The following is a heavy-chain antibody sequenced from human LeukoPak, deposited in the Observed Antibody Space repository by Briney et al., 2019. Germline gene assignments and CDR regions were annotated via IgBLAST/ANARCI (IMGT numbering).Heavy chain of an antibody. D-gene: IGHD3-3*01. Sequence: GESLKISCKGSGYSFTSYWIGWVRQMPGKGLEWMGIIYPGDSDTRYSPSFQGQVTLSADKSISTAYLQWSSLKASDTAMYYCARVFTIVGVVPIGDAFDIWGQGTMVTVSS. CDR1: GYSFTSYW. CDR3: ARVFTIVGVVPIGDAFDI. CDR2: IYPGDSDT. V-gene: IGHV5-51*01. J-gene: IGHJ3*02.